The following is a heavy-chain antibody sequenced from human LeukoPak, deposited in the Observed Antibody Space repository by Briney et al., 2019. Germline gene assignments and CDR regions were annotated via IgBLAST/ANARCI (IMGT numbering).Heavy chain of an antibody. CDR2: ISFDGTNK. J-gene: IGHJ6*02. D-gene: IGHD6-19*01. Sequence: GGSLRLSCAASGFSFSNYAMHWVRQAPGKGLEWVAVISFDGTNKYYADSVKGRLAISRDNSENTLHLQMNSLRAEDTAVYFCVREVAVSGTENGAFNVWGPGTTVTVSS. V-gene: IGHV3-30*09. CDR1: GFSFSNYA. CDR3: VREVAVSGTENGAFNV.